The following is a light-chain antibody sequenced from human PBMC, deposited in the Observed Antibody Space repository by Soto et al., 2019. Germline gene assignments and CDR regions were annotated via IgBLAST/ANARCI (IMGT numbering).Light chain of an antibody. CDR1: QSFTGS. V-gene: IGKV1-5*03. CDR3: QQYNFYWT. J-gene: IGKJ1*01. CDR2: AAS. Sequence: DIQMTQSPSTLSPSVGDRVTITCRASQSFTGSLAWYQQKPGKAPKLLIYAASTLGSGVPSRFSGSGSGTEFTLTISSLQSDDFATYYCQQYNFYWTFGQGTKVDIK.